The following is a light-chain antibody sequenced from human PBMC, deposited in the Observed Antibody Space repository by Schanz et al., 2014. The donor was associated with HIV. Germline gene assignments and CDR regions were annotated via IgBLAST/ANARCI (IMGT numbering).Light chain of an antibody. J-gene: IGKJ5*01. CDR1: QSVLYSSNNKNY. V-gene: IGKV4-1*01. Sequence: DIVMTQSPDSLAVSLGERATINCKSSQSVLYSSNNKNYLAWYQQKAGQPPKLLIYWTSTRESGVPDRFSGSGSGTDFSLTISSLQAEDVAVYYCQQYYSSPITFGRGTRLEIK. CDR2: WTS. CDR3: QQYYSSPIT.